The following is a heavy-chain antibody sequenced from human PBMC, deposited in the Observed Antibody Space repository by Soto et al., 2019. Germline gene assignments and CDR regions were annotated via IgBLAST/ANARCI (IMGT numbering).Heavy chain of an antibody. CDR1: GGSFSSYY. J-gene: IGHJ6*02. V-gene: IGHV4-34*01. CDR2: INHSGST. CDR3: ARGRSSSWYTKHYYYYGMDV. D-gene: IGHD6-13*01. Sequence: SETLSLTCAVYGGSFSSYYWSWIRQPPGKGLEWIGEINHSGSTNYNPSLKSRVTISVDTSKNQFSLKLSSVTAADTAVYYCARGRSSSWYTKHYYYYGMDVWGQGTTVTVSS.